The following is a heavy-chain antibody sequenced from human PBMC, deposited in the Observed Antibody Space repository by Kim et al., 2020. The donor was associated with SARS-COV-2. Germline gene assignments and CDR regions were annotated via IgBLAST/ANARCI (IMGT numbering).Heavy chain of an antibody. CDR2: IYYSGST. CDR3: ARDRGSASAWFDP. J-gene: IGHJ5*02. Sequence: SETLSLTCTVSGGSISSYYWSWIRQPPGKGLEWIGYIYYSGSTNYNPSLKSRVTISVDTSKNQFSLRLSSVTAADTAMYYCARDRGSASAWFDPWGRGTL. V-gene: IGHV4-59*01. D-gene: IGHD6-6*01. CDR1: GGSISSYY.